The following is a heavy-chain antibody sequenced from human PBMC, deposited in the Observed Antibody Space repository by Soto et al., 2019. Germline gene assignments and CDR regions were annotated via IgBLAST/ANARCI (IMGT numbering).Heavy chain of an antibody. Sequence: GGSLRLSCAASGFTFSSYSMNWVRQAPGKGLEWVSSISSSSSYIYYADSVKGRFTISRDNAKNSLYLQMNSLRAEDTAVYYCARSLYCSSTSCYPFDYWGQGTLVTVSS. V-gene: IGHV3-21*01. J-gene: IGHJ4*02. CDR1: GFTFSSYS. CDR2: ISSSSSYI. D-gene: IGHD2-2*01. CDR3: ARSLYCSSTSCYPFDY.